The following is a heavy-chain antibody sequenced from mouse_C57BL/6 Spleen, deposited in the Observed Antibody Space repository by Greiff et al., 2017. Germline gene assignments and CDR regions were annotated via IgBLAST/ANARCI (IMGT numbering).Heavy chain of an antibody. CDR2: INPNNGGT. D-gene: IGHD1-1*01. V-gene: IGHV1-18*01. J-gene: IGHJ1*03. Sequence: EVKLMESGPELVKPGASVKIPCKASGYTFTDYNMDWVKQSHGKSLEWIGDINPNNGGTIYNQKFKGKATLTVDKSSSTAYMELRSLTSEDTAVYYCASPNGSSYPYWYFDVWGTGTTVTVSS. CDR3: ASPNGSSYPYWYFDV. CDR1: GYTFTDYN.